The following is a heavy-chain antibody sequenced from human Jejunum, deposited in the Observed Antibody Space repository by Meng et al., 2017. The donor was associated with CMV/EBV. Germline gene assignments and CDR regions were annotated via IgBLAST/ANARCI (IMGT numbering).Heavy chain of an antibody. Sequence: ISSSSYSWGWIRQPPGKGLEWIGSVYYSGSTYYNPSLKSRVTISTDTSKNQFSLKLNSVTAADTAVYYCVRRGSSSSSLVWSYYFDYWGQGTLVTVSS. J-gene: IGHJ4*02. CDR3: VRRGSSSSSLVWSYYFDY. CDR2: VYYSGST. D-gene: IGHD6-6*01. CDR1: ISSSSYS. V-gene: IGHV4-39*01.